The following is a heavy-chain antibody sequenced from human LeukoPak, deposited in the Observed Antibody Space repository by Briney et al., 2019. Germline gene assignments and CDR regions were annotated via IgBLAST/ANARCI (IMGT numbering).Heavy chain of an antibody. D-gene: IGHD2-2*01. V-gene: IGHV3-74*01. J-gene: IGHJ6*03. Sequence: GGSLRLSCAASGFTFSSYWMHWVRQPPGKGLVWVSRISTDGSRTDYADSVKGRFTISRDNAKNTLYLQMNSLRVEDTAVYYCAREVEEVPTAMGVYYYYFMDVWGKGTTVTVSS. CDR2: ISTDGSRT. CDR3: AREVEEVPTAMGVYYYYFMDV. CDR1: GFTFSSYW.